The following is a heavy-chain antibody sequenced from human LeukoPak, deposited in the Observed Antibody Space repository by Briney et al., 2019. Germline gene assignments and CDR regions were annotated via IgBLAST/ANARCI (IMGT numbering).Heavy chain of an antibody. V-gene: IGHV3-30*02. J-gene: IGHJ4*02. CDR3: AKDWGGSSTSFDY. CDR2: IRYDGSNK. Sequence: SGGSLRLSCAASGFTFSSYGMHWVRQAPGKGLEWVAFIRYDGSNKYYADSVKGRFTISRDNSKNTLYLQMNSLRAEDTAVYYCAKDWGGSSTSFDYWGQGTLVTVSS. D-gene: IGHD2-2*01. CDR1: GFTFSSYG.